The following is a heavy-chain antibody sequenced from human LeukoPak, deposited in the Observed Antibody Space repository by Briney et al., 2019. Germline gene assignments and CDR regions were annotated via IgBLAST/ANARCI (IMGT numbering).Heavy chain of an antibody. D-gene: IGHD5-18*01. Sequence: PSETLSLTCAVSGGSISSSNWWSWVRQPPGKGLEWIGEIYHSGSTNYNPSLKSRVTISVDKSKNQFSLKLSSVTAADTAVYYCARDLVRGYSYVYYFDYWGQGTLVTVSS. CDR1: GGSISSSNW. CDR2: IYHSGST. J-gene: IGHJ4*02. CDR3: ARDLVRGYSYVYYFDY. V-gene: IGHV4-4*02.